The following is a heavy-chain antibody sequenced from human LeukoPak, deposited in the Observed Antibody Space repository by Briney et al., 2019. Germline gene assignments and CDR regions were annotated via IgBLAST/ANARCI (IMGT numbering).Heavy chain of an antibody. CDR1: GGSIGPYY. D-gene: IGHD3-3*01. V-gene: IGHV4-4*07. CDR2: IYTTGTA. CDR3: ARKEWVPYYFDY. J-gene: IGHJ4*02. Sequence: PSETLSLTCIISGGSIGPYYWSWIRQAAGKGPEWIGRIYTTGTADYNPSLKGRLFLSVDTSKNQFSLKVTSVTAADTAVYHCARKEWVPYYFDYWGQGALVTVSS.